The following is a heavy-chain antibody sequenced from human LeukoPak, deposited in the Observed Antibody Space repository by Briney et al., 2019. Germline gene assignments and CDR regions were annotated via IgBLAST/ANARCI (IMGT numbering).Heavy chain of an antibody. CDR2: ISRSSSYI. V-gene: IGHV3-21*01. CDR3: ARETTGWDTALDYYFYYMDV. Sequence: GGSLRLSCAVPGFTFANYSVSWVRQAPGKGLEWVSSISRSSSYIYYADSVKGRFTISRDNAKNSLFLQMNTLRAEDTALYYCARETTGWDTALDYYFYYMDVWGKGTTVTVSS. J-gene: IGHJ6*03. D-gene: IGHD6-19*01. CDR1: GFTFANYS.